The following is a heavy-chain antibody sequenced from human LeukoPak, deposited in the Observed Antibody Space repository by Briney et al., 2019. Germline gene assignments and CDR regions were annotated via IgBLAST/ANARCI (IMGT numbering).Heavy chain of an antibody. V-gene: IGHV3-7*01. Sequence: GGSLRLSCEGSGFTFGDHWMRWVRQAPGKGLEWVANVKQSGFEKYYVDSVNGRFTISRDNAQNSLFLQMDTLRVEDTAVYYCARVRWRGYSYGYYFDYWGQGTLVTVSS. CDR1: GFTFGDHW. D-gene: IGHD5-18*01. CDR2: VKQSGFEK. J-gene: IGHJ4*02. CDR3: ARVRWRGYSYGYYFDY.